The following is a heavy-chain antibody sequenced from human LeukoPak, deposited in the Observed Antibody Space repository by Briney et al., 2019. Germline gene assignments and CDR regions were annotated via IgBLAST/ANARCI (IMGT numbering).Heavy chain of an antibody. V-gene: IGHV3-53*01. Sequence: PGGSLRLSCAASGFTVSSNYMSWVRQAPGKGLEWVSVIYSGGSTYYADSVKGRFTISRDNSKNTLYLQMNSLRAEDTAVYYCARDYYDSSGYYRTGDYYYYGMNVWGQGTTVTVSS. D-gene: IGHD3-22*01. CDR2: IYSGGST. J-gene: IGHJ6*02. CDR1: GFTVSSNY. CDR3: ARDYYDSSGYYRTGDYYYYGMNV.